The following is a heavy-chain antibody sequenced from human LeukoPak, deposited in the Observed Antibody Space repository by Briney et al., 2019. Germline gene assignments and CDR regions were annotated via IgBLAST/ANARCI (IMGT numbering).Heavy chain of an antibody. J-gene: IGHJ4*02. CDR2: IWYDGSNK. CDR1: GFTFNRFG. Sequence: GGSLRLSCATSGFTFNRFGMHWVRQAPGKGLEWVAVIWYDGSNKYYADSVKGRFTISKDNSRNTLNLQMDSLRAEDTAVYYCARWGSGGLTLDYWGQGTLVTVSS. D-gene: IGHD3-10*01. V-gene: IGHV3-33*01. CDR3: ARWGSGGLTLDY.